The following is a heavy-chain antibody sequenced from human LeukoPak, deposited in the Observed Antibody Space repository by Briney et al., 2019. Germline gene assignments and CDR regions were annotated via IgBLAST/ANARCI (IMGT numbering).Heavy chain of an antibody. J-gene: IGHJ4*02. CDR1: GYTFTGYY. CDR2: INPNSGGT. D-gene: IGHD6-13*01. CDR3: ARDTSSSGTGFDY. Sequence: ASVKVSCKASGYTFTGYYMHWVRQAPGQGLEWMGWINPNSGGTNYAQKFQGRVTVTRDTSISTAYMELSRLRSDDTAVYYCARDTSSSGTGFDYWGQGTLVTVSS. V-gene: IGHV1-2*02.